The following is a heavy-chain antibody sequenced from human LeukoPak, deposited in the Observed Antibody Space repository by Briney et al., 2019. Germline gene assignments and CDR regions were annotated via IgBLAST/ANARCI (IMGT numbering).Heavy chain of an antibody. D-gene: IGHD3-3*01. J-gene: IGHJ4*02. CDR3: ARERYDFWSGYYDY. CDR2: IYYSGST. Sequence: SQTLSLTCTVSAGSISSHYWSWVRQPPGKGLEWIGYIYYSGSTNYNPSLKSRATISVDTSKNQFSLKLSSVTAAETAVYYCARERYDFWSGYYDYWGQGTLVTVSS. CDR1: AGSISSHY. V-gene: IGHV4-59*11.